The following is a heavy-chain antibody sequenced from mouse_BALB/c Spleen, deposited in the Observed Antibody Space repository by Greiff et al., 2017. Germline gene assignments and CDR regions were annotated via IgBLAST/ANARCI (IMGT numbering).Heavy chain of an antibody. CDR3: ASGNYLDY. CDR2: ISSGGST. V-gene: IGHV5-6-5*01. Sequence: EVLLVESGGGLVKPGGSLKLSCAASGFTFSSYALAWVRQTPEKRLEWVASISSGGSTYYPDSVKGRFTISGENARNILYLQMSSLRSEDAAMYYCASGNYLDYWGQGTTLTVSS. J-gene: IGHJ2*01. CDR1: GFTFSSYA.